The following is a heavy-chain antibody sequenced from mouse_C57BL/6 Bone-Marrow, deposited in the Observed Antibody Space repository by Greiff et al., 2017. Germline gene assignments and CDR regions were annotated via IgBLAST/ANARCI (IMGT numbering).Heavy chain of an antibody. CDR2: ISGGGGNT. J-gene: IGHJ2*01. V-gene: IGHV5-9*01. D-gene: IGHD1-1*01. Sequence: DVMLVESGGGLVKPGGSLKLSCAASGFTFSSYTMSWVRQTPEKRLEWVATISGGGGNTYYPDSVKGRFTISRDNAKNTLYLQMSSLRSEDTALYYCARHDYGSSYAFDYWGQGTTLTVSS. CDR1: GFTFSSYT. CDR3: ARHDYGSSYAFDY.